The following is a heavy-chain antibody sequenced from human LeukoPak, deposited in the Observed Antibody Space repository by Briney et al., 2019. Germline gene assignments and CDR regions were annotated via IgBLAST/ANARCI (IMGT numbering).Heavy chain of an antibody. CDR1: AFTFRSYA. V-gene: IGHV3-48*04. J-gene: IGHJ4*02. Sequence: PGGSLRLSCAASAFTFRSYAINWVRQPPGKGLEWLSYISSTSNTIYYADAVKGRFTISRDNAESSLYLQMNNLRAEDTAVYYCARGPLSIDYWGQGILVTVSS. CDR2: ISSTSNTI. CDR3: ARGPLSIDY. D-gene: IGHD6-6*01.